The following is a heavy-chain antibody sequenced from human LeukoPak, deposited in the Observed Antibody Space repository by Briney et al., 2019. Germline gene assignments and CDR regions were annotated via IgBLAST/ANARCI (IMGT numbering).Heavy chain of an antibody. CDR3: ARWGYYYDSSGYSPNDY. CDR1: GYTFTSYG. Sequence: PVASVKVSCKASGYTFTSYGISWVRQAPGQGLEWMGWISAYNGNTNYAQKVQGRVTMTTDTSTSTAYMELRSLRSDDTAVYYCARWGYYYDSSGYSPNDYWGQGTLVTVSS. D-gene: IGHD3-22*01. CDR2: ISAYNGNT. J-gene: IGHJ4*02. V-gene: IGHV1-18*01.